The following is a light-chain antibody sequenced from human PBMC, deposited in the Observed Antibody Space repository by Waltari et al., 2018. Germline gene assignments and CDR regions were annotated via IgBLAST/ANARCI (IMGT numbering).Light chain of an antibody. CDR1: QSVSSY. Sequence: EIVLTQSPATLSLSPGERATLSCRASQSVSSYLAWYQQKPGQAPRLLIYDASNRATGIPARCSGSGSGTDFTLTISRLEPEDFAVYYCQQRTNWPPWTFGQGTKVEIK. CDR3: QQRTNWPPWT. CDR2: DAS. V-gene: IGKV3-11*01. J-gene: IGKJ1*01.